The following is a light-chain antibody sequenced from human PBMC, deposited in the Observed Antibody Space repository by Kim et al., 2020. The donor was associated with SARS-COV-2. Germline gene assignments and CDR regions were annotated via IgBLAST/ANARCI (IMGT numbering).Light chain of an antibody. CDR2: TYN. V-gene: IGLV1-44*01. Sequence: QRVTRSCSGSSSNSGTNTVNWYPQLPGTTPKLLIHTYNHGPSGVPDRFSGSKSGTSAALAISGLQSEDEADYYCAAWDDSLNGGVVFGGGTQLTVL. CDR3: AAWDDSLNGGVV. J-gene: IGLJ2*01. CDR1: SSNSGTNT.